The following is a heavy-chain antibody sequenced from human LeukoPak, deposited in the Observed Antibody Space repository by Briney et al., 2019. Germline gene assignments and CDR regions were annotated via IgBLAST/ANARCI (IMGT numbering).Heavy chain of an antibody. V-gene: IGHV3-7*01. CDR2: IKQDGSGK. CDR1: GFTFSNYW. Sequence: PGGPLRLSCVASGFTFSNYWMSWVRQAPGKGLEWVANIKQDGSGKYYVDSVKGRFAISRDNAKNSLYLQMNSPRAEDTAVYHCAREVTIGWYYFDYWGQGTLVTVSS. J-gene: IGHJ4*02. D-gene: IGHD6-19*01. CDR3: AREVTIGWYYFDY.